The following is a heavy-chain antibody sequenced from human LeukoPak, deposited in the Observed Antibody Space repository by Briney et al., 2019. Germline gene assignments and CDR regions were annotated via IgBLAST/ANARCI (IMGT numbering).Heavy chain of an antibody. CDR1: GFTFSSYG. Sequence: GRSLRLSCAASGFTFSSYGMHWVRQAPGKGLEWVAVIWYDGSNKYYADSVKGRFTISRDNGKNTLFLHMNSLRVDDTAVYYCARGLVGPDYWGQGTLVTVSS. CDR3: ARGLVGPDY. CDR2: IWYDGSNK. V-gene: IGHV3-33*01. D-gene: IGHD2-8*02. J-gene: IGHJ4*02.